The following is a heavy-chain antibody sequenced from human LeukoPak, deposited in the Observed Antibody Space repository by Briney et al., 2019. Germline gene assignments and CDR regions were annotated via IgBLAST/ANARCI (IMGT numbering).Heavy chain of an antibody. CDR2: ISAYNGNT. D-gene: IGHD2-15*01. CDR3: ARDSAYCSGGSCTYSDWFDP. CDR1: GYTFTSYG. V-gene: IGHV1-18*01. Sequence: ASVKVSCKASGYTFTSYGISWVRQAPGQGLEWMGWISAYNGNTNYAQKLQGRVTTTTDTSTSTAYMELRSLRSDDTAVYYCARDSAYCSGGSCTYSDWFDPWGQGTLVTVSS. J-gene: IGHJ5*02.